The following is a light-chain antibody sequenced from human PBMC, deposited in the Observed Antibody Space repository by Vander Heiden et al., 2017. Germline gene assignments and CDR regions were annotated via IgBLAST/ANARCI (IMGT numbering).Light chain of an antibody. CDR1: QGISSA. V-gene: IGKV1-13*02. Sequence: AIQLTQSPSSLSASVGDRVTITCRASQGISSALAWYQQKPGKAPKLLIYDASSLERGVQSRFSGSGYGTDFTLTISSRQPEDFATYYCQQCNSDPRGFTFGHGTKVDIK. CDR2: DAS. CDR3: QQCNSDPRGFT. J-gene: IGKJ3*01.